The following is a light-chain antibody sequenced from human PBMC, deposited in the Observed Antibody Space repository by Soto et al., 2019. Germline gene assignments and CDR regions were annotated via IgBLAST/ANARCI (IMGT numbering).Light chain of an antibody. Sequence: QSVLAQPPSASGTPGQRVTISCSGSSSNIGSNTVNWYQQLPGTAPKLLIYSNNQRPSGVPDRFSGSKSGTSASLAISGLQSEDEADYYCAAWEDSLNGVVLGGGTLLTVL. J-gene: IGLJ2*01. CDR2: SNN. V-gene: IGLV1-44*01. CDR3: AAWEDSLNGVV. CDR1: SSNIGSNT.